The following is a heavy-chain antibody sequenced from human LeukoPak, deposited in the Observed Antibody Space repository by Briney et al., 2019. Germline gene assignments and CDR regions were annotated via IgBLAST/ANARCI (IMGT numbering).Heavy chain of an antibody. Sequence: GGSLRLSCAASGFTFDDYGMNWVRQAPGKGLEWVSSISSSSSYIYYADSVKGRFTISRDNSKNTLYLQMNSLRAEDTAVYYCARRAGAYSHPYDYWGQGTLVTVSS. CDR1: GFTFDDYG. V-gene: IGHV3-21*04. D-gene: IGHD4/OR15-4a*01. CDR2: ISSSSSYI. J-gene: IGHJ4*02. CDR3: ARRAGAYSHPYDY.